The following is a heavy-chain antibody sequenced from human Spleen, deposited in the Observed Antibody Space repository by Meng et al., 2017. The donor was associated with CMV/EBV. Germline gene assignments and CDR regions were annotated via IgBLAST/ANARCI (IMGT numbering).Heavy chain of an antibody. J-gene: IGHJ4*02. V-gene: IGHV3-53*01. D-gene: IGHD2-21*01. CDR3: AGRDYYSDY. CDR1: GFTVRNYY. CDR2: IYSGERT. Sequence: GGSLRLSCAASGFTVRNYYMSWVRQAPGKGLEWVSLIYSGERTYYADSVKGRFTISRDNSKNTVYLQMNSLRAEDTAVYYCAGRDYYSDYWGQGTLVTVSS.